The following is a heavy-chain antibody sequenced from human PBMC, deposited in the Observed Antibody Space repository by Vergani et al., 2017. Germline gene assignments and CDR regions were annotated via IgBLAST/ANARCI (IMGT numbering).Heavy chain of an antibody. V-gene: IGHV4-39*02. CDR2: ISSSGSP. J-gene: IGHJ3*01. CDR3: ARPVGPSAIADGYHV. D-gene: IGHD3-10*01. Sequence: QLPLQELCPGLVKPSEILSLRCRVSGDSISRSHYYWGFIRQPPGKGLEWIGSISSSGSPYYNPTLKSRLAFSVDTSKHLFSLRLKSVTATDTGMYYCARPVGPSAIADGYHVWGQGTMVTVS. CDR1: GDSISRSHYY.